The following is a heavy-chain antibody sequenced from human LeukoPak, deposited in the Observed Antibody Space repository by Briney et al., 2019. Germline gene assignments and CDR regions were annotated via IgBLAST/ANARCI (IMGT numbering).Heavy chain of an antibody. CDR3: ARVLSGSYYYFDY. D-gene: IGHD1-26*01. CDR1: GGSFSGYY. Sequence: PSETLSLTCAVYGGSFSGYYWSWIRQPPGKGLEWIGEINHSGSTNYNPSLKSRVTISVDTSKNHFSLKLSSVTAADTAVYYCARVLSGSYYYFDYWGQGTLATVSS. J-gene: IGHJ4*02. V-gene: IGHV4-34*01. CDR2: INHSGST.